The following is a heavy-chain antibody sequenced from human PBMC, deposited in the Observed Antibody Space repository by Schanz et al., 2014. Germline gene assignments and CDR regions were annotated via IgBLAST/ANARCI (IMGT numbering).Heavy chain of an antibody. CDR1: GGTFVTFF. Sequence: QVHLVQSGAEVKEPGSSVKVSCKPSGGTFVTFFFTWVRQAPGQGPQWMGRISPLLGVANYAQEFQGRLTITADTSTSTAYMELSSLRSEDTAVYYWATCSGGTCFSPPFFSPWGQGTLVTVSS. V-gene: IGHV1-69*04. D-gene: IGHD2-15*01. CDR2: ISPLLGVA. J-gene: IGHJ5*02. CDR3: ATCSGGTCFSPPFFSP.